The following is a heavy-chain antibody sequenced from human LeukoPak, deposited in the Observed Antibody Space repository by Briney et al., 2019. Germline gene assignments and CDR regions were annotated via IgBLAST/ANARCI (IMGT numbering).Heavy chain of an antibody. D-gene: IGHD3-22*01. CDR1: GGSISSGGYY. J-gene: IGHJ4*02. CDR3: ARATMIVVEVDY. CDR2: IYYSGST. Sequence: PSQTLSLTCTVSGGSISSGGYYWSWIRQHPGKGLEWIGYIYYSGSTYYNPSLKSRVTISVDTSKNQFSLKLNSVTAADTAVYYCARATMIVVEVDYWGQGTLVTVSS. V-gene: IGHV4-31*03.